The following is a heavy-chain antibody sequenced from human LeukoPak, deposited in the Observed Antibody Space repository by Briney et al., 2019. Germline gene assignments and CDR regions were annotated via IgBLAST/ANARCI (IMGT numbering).Heavy chain of an antibody. CDR3: ATGVYSSGYYGMDV. D-gene: IGHD3-22*01. Sequence: SETLSLTCNVSGGSISSSSYYWAWIRQPPGKGLEWIGSIYYSGTIDYNPSLKSRVTISVDTPKNQVSLNLSSVTAADTAVYYCATGVYSSGYYGMDVWGQGTTVTVSS. CDR2: IYYSGTI. J-gene: IGHJ6*02. CDR1: GGSISSSSYY. V-gene: IGHV4-39*07.